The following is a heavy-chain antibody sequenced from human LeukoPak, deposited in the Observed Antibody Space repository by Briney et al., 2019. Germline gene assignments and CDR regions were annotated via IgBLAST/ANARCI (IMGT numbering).Heavy chain of an antibody. Sequence: ASVKVSCKASGYTFTGYYMHWVGQAPGQGLEWMGWINPNSGVTNYAQKFQGRVTMTRDTSISTAYMELSSLRSDDTAVYYCARVGVEGASCYDYWGQGTLVTVSS. CDR2: INPNSGVT. CDR3: ARVGVEGASCYDY. CDR1: GYTFTGYY. D-gene: IGHD2-2*01. J-gene: IGHJ4*02. V-gene: IGHV1-2*02.